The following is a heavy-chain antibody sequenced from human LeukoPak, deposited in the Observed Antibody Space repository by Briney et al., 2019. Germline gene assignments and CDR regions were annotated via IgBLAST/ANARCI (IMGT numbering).Heavy chain of an antibody. CDR3: ARLHCSGGSCHFYFDY. J-gene: IGHJ4*02. CDR1: GYTFTSYG. D-gene: IGHD2-15*01. Sequence: ASVKVSCKASGYTFTSYGISRVRQAPGQGLEWMGWISAYNGNTNYAQKLQGRVTMTTDTSTSTAYMELRSLRSDDTAVYYCARLHCSGGSCHFYFDYWGQGTLVTVSS. CDR2: ISAYNGNT. V-gene: IGHV1-18*01.